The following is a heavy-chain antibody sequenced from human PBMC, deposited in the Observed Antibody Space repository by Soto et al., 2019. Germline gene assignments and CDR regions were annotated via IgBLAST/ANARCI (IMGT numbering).Heavy chain of an antibody. CDR2: INPNSGGT. CDR3: ASSLEWTENWFDP. Sequence: SVKVSCKASGYTFTGYYMHWVRQAPGQGLEWMGWINPNSGGTNYAQKFQGRVTMTRDTSISTAYMELSRLRSDDTAVYYCASSLEWTENWFDPWGQGTLVTVSS. D-gene: IGHD3-3*01. J-gene: IGHJ5*02. CDR1: GYTFTGYY. V-gene: IGHV1-2*02.